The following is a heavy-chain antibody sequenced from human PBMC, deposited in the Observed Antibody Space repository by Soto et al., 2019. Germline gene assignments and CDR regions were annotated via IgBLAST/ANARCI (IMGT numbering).Heavy chain of an antibody. CDR2: ISSAGSAT. D-gene: IGHD3-10*01. Sequence: PGGSLRLSCVSSGFTFSDFEMNWVRQAPGKGLEWIAYISSAGSATFYADSVKGRFTISRDNAMSSLFLQMHSLSAEDTALYYCVGASGVNPIDFWGQGTQVTVSS. V-gene: IGHV3-48*03. CDR3: VGASGVNPIDF. J-gene: IGHJ4*02. CDR1: GFTFSDFE.